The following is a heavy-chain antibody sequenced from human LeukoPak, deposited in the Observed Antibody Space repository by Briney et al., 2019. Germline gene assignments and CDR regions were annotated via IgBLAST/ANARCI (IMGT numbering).Heavy chain of an antibody. CDR2: INHSGST. CDR1: GGSFSGYY. V-gene: IGHV4-34*01. J-gene: IGHJ4*02. Sequence: RASETLSLTCAVYGGSFSGYYWSWIRQPPGKGLEWIGEINHSGSTNYNPALKGRVTMSVDTSKNQFSLKLSSVTAADTAVYYCARGQWVAAAGTPFDYWGQGTLVTVSS. CDR3: ARGQWVAAAGTPFDY. D-gene: IGHD6-13*01.